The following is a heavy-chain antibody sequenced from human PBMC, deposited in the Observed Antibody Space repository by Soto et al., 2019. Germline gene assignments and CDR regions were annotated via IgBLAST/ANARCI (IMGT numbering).Heavy chain of an antibody. CDR3: ARFSGNGFDI. CDR2: IYYNGDT. CDR1: GGSISSSSYN. Sequence: SETLSLTGSVSGGSISSSSYNWDWIRQPPGKGLEWIGTIYYNGDTDYNPSLKSRAAISVDASDFQFSLKLTSVTAADTSIYYCARFSGNGFDILGHGTMVTVSS. V-gene: IGHV4-39*01. J-gene: IGHJ3*02.